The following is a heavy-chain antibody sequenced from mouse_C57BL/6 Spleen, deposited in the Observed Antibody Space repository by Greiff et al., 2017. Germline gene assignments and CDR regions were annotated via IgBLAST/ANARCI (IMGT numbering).Heavy chain of an antibody. Sequence: DVKLQESGPGLVKPSQSLSLTCSVTGYSITSGYYWNWIRQFPGNKLEWMGYISYDGSNNYNPSLKNRISITRDTSKNQFFLKLNSVTTEDTATYYCARAPTVVAHWYFDVWGTGTTVTVSS. CDR1: GYSITSGYY. CDR2: ISYDGSN. J-gene: IGHJ1*03. CDR3: ARAPTVVAHWYFDV. V-gene: IGHV3-6*01. D-gene: IGHD1-1*01.